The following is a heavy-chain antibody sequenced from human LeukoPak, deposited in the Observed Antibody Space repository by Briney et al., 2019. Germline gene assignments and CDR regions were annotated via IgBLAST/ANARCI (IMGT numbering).Heavy chain of an antibody. D-gene: IGHD4-17*01. J-gene: IGHJ5*02. CDR3: ARGCPDYGDYECDWFDP. Sequence: AGGSLRLSCAASGFTFSSYWMHWVRQAPGKGLVWVSRINSDGSSTSYADSVKGRFTISRDNAKNTLYLQMNSLRAEDTAVYYCARGCPDYGDYECDWFDPWGQGILVTVSS. CDR1: GFTFSSYW. CDR2: INSDGSST. V-gene: IGHV3-74*01.